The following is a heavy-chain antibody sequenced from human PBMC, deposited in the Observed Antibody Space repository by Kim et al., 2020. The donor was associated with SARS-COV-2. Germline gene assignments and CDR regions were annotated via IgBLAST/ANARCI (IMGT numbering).Heavy chain of an antibody. CDR3: AKGQAPIAAAGTRWWYYGMDV. CDR1: GFTFSSYA. D-gene: IGHD6-13*01. V-gene: IGHV3-23*01. CDR2: INGSGGST. J-gene: IGHJ6*02. Sequence: GGSLRLSCAASGFTFSSYAMSWVRQAPGKGLEWVSAINGSGGSTYYADSVKGRFTISRDNSKNTLYLQMNSLRAEDTAVYYCAKGQAPIAAAGTRWWYYGMDVWGQGTTVTVSS.